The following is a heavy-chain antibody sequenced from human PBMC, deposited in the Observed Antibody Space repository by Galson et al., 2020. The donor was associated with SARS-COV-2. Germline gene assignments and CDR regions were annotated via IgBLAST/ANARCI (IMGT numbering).Heavy chain of an antibody. CDR2: ISGYNGNT. Sequence: ASVKVSCKASGYDFRGKGISWVRRPPGQGLEWMGWISGYNGNTRYAQKFQGSVTLTTAASTSTAYMEMRSLVSADSAVYFCSRDPLFSGSRYGGENGLEIWGQGKMVTVSA. CDR3: SRDPLFSGSRYGGENGLEI. D-gene: IGHD6-13*01. J-gene: IGHJ3*02. V-gene: IGHV1-18*01. CDR1: GYDFRGKG.